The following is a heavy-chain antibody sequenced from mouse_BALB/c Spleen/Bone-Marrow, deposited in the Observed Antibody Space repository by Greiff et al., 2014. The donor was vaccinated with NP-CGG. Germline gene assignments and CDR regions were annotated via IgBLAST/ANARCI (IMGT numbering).Heavy chain of an antibody. CDR2: IYPGDGDI. CDR1: GYAFSSSW. D-gene: IGHD2-3*01. V-gene: IGHV1-82*01. Sequence: VQLQQSGPELVKPGASAKISCKASGYAFSSSWVNWVKQRPGQGLEWIGWIYPGDGDINYNGKFKGKATLTADKSSSTAYMQLSSLTSVDSAVYFCARSDGYRVMDYWGQGTSVTVSS. CDR3: ARSDGYRVMDY. J-gene: IGHJ4*01.